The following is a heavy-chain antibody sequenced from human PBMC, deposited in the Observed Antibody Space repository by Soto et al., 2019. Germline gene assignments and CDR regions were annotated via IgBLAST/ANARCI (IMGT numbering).Heavy chain of an antibody. Sequence: QVQLVQSGAEVKKPGSSVKVSCKASGGTFSSYAISWVRQAPGQGLEWMGGIIPIFGTANYAQKFQGRVTITADKSTSTAYMELSSLRSEDPAVYYCARDGMEQQLENWFDPWGQGTLVTVSS. CDR3: ARDGMEQQLENWFDP. D-gene: IGHD6-13*01. CDR1: GGTFSSYA. V-gene: IGHV1-69*06. CDR2: IIPIFGTA. J-gene: IGHJ5*02.